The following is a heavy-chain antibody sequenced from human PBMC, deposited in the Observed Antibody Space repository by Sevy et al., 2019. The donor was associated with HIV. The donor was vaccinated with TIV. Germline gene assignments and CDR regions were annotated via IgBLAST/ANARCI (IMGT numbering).Heavy chain of an antibody. CDR1: GGSINRSSYY. CDR2: IHSGGNA. V-gene: IGHV4-39*01. Sequence: SETLSLTCTVSGGSINRSSYYWGWIRQPPGKGLEWIASIHSGGNAYYNPSLKSRVTVSVDTSKNQVSLKRTSVTAADMAVYYCARQGGSCKSGPCYTFFDFWGQGTLVTVSS. CDR3: ARQGGSCKSGPCYTFFDF. D-gene: IGHD2-8*02. J-gene: IGHJ4*02.